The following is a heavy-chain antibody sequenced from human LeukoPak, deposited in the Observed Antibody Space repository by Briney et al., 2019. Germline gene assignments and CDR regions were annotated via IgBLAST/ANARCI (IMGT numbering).Heavy chain of an antibody. CDR3: ARGAYISSWYFTPGDYYYYGMDV. V-gene: IGHV1-46*01. CDR2: INPSGGST. J-gene: IGHJ6*02. D-gene: IGHD6-13*01. CDR1: GYTFTSYY. Sequence: ASVKVSCKASGYTFTSYYMHWVRQAPGQGLEWMGIINPSGGSTSYAQKFQGRVTMTRDTSTSTVYMELSSLRSEDTAVYYCARGAYISSWYFTPGDYYYYGMDVWGQGTTVTVSS.